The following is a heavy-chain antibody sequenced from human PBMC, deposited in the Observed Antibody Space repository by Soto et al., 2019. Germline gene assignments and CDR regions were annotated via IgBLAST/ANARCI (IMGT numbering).Heavy chain of an antibody. CDR3: ARSIRGPRRFNGMDV. Sequence: SGPTRVNPTETLTVTCTFSGFSLTIPGMCVSCIRQSPGKALEWLALIERDDDDKYYSTSLKTRLTISKDTRKNQVVLTMANMDPADTATYYCARSIRGPRRFNGMDVWGQGTTVTVSS. J-gene: IGHJ6*02. D-gene: IGHD1-20*01. CDR2: IERDDDDK. CDR1: GFSLTIPGMC. V-gene: IGHV2-70*13.